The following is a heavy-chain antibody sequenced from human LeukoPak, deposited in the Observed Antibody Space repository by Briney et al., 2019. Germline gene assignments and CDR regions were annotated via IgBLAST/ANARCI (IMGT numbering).Heavy chain of an antibody. D-gene: IGHD6-13*01. CDR1: GYTLTGYY. CDR2: INPNTGGT. CDR3: AKVPPSITAAGNWLGP. J-gene: IGHJ5*02. Sequence: ASVKVSCKASGYTLTGYYIHWVRQAPGQGLEWMGRINPNTGGTDYAQKFQGRVTMTRDTSITTAYMELSRLTSDDTAIYYCAKVPPSITAAGNWLGPWGQGALVTVSS. V-gene: IGHV1-2*06.